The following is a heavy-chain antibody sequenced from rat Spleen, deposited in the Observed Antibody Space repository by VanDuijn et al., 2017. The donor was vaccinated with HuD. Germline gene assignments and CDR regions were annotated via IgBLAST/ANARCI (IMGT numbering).Heavy chain of an antibody. Sequence: QVQLKESGPGLVQPSQTLSLTCTVSGFSLTSNGVNYIRQPPGKGLEWMGVMWRSGSTEYNSALKSRLSISRDTSKIQVFLKMNSLQTEDTAIYYCTREGTYEWGQGVMVTVSS. CDR3: TREGTYE. V-gene: IGHV2-1*01. CDR2: MWRSGST. CDR1: GFSLTSNG. D-gene: IGHD2-1*01. J-gene: IGHJ2*01.